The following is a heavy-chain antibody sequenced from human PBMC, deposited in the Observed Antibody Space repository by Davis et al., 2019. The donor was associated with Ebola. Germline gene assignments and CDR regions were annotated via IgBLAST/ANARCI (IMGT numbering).Heavy chain of an antibody. J-gene: IGHJ6*02. CDR2: MNPNSGNT. CDR3: ARGGIAAQTAHYYYGMDV. CDR1: GGTFSSYD. D-gene: IGHD6-6*01. V-gene: IGHV1-8*02. Sequence: ASVKVSCKASGGTFSSYDINWVRQATGQGLEWMGWMNPNSGNTGYAQKFQGRVTMTRNTSISTAYMELSSLRSEDTAVYYCARGGIAAQTAHYYYGMDVWGQGTTVTVSS.